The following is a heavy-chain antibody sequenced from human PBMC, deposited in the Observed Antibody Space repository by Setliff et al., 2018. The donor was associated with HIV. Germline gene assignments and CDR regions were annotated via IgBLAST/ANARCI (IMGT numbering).Heavy chain of an antibody. V-gene: IGHV1-3*04. J-gene: IGHJ5*02. CDR3: ARDRVPKRGHSYREPDFDP. CDR2: INTGNGNT. CDR1: GYSFTSHS. D-gene: IGHD3-16*02. Sequence: ASVKVSCKASGYSFTSHSMHWVRQAPGQRLEWMGWINTGNGNTKYSQKFQDRVTITRDTSANTGYLEVTGLRFEDTAVYYCARDRVPKRGHSYREPDFDPWGQGTLVTSP.